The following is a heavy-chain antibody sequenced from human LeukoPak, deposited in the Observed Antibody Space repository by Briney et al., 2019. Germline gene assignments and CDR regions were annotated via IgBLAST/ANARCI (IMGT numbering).Heavy chain of an antibody. Sequence: ASEKVSCKASGYSFTNYYMHWVRQAPGQGLEWMGVMNPSGGSTSYAQRFQGRVTVTRDTSTSTVYMELSSLTSDDTAVYYCARGRTVNTRWYPYEYWGQGTLVTVSS. CDR3: ARGRTVNTRWYPYEY. J-gene: IGHJ4*02. CDR1: GYSFTNYY. CDR2: MNPSGGST. V-gene: IGHV1-46*01. D-gene: IGHD2-15*01.